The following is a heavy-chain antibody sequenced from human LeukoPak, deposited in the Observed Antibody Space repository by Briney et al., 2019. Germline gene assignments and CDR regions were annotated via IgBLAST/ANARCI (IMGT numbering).Heavy chain of an antibody. D-gene: IGHD6-25*01. CDR2: IYYSGRT. V-gene: IGHV4-59*01. J-gene: IGHJ4*02. CDR1: GGSISSYF. CDR3: ARTSQSGYASDFAY. Sequence: PSETLSLTCTVSGGSISSYFWTRIRQPPGKGLEWIGYIYYSGRTNYNPSLKSRVTISVDTSKNQFSLKLSSVTAADTAVYYCARTSQSGYASDFAYWGQGTLATVSS.